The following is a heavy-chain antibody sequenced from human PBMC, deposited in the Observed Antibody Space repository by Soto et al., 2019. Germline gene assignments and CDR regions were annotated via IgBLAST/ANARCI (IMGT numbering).Heavy chain of an antibody. CDR1: GHTFTNYG. Sequence: QVQLVQSGAEVKKPGASVKVSCKASGHTFTNYGINWVRQAPGQGLEWMGWISGYNGHTSYAQKFQGRVTMTADTSTSTAYMDLRSLRSDDTAVYYCARLRYSGTYFFDSWGQGTLVTVSS. V-gene: IGHV1-18*01. CDR3: ARLRYSGTYFFDS. CDR2: ISGYNGHT. J-gene: IGHJ4*02. D-gene: IGHD1-26*01.